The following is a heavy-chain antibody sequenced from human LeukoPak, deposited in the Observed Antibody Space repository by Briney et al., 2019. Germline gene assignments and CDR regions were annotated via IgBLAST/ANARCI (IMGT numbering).Heavy chain of an antibody. V-gene: IGHV4-4*07. CDR1: GGSISGYY. CDR3: ARAGLNIAARRIGFDS. J-gene: IGHJ4*02. D-gene: IGHD6-6*01. CDR2: IYTTGST. Sequence: SETLSLTCTVSGGSISGYYRTWIRQPAGKGREWIGRIYTTGSTNYNPSLKSRVTMSVDTSETQFSLKLSPVTAADTDVYYCARAGLNIAARRIGFDSWGQGTLVTVSS.